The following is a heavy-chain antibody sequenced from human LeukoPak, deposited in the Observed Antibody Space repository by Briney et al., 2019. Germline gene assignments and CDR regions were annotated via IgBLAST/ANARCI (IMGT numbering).Heavy chain of an antibody. V-gene: IGHV1-18*01. J-gene: IGHJ5*02. CDR3: ARYNSVRDEAWWFNP. CDR1: GYTFTTYG. CDR2: ISPCSSNI. D-gene: IGHD1-14*01. Sequence: GSVKVSCAASGYTFTTYGISWMRQAPGQGLEWMGWISPCSSNIKYAETLQGRVTMTTDTATNTLYMEVRSLRADDTAVYYCARYNSVRDEAWWFNPWGQGTLVTVSS.